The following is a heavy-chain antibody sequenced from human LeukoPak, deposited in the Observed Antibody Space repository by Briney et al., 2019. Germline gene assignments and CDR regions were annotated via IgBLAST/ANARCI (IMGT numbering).Heavy chain of an antibody. CDR2: INTNTGNP. J-gene: IGHJ4*02. Sequence: ASVKVSCKASGYTFTSYAMNWVRQAPGQGLEWMGWINTNTGNPTYAQGFTGRFVFSSDTSVSTAYLQISSLKAEDTAVYYCASTFSDYYDSSGYYRYWGQGTLVTVSS. D-gene: IGHD3-22*01. CDR1: GYTFTSYA. CDR3: ASTFSDYYDSSGYYRY. V-gene: IGHV7-4-1*02.